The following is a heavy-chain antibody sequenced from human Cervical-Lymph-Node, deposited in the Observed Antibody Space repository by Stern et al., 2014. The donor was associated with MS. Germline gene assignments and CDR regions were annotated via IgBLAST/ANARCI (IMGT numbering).Heavy chain of an antibody. CDR1: GDSISTYY. D-gene: IGHD6-19*01. V-gene: IGHV4-59*01. CDR2: VYYTGST. CDR3: ARGGIALALNWFDL. J-gene: IGHJ5*02. Sequence: QLVQSGPGLVKPSETLSLMCTVSGDSISTYYWNWIRQTPGRGLQWIGYVYYTGSTSYNPSLKRRVTISLGTSKNQFSLKLNSVTAADTAVYYCARGGIALALNWFDLWGQGTPVTVSS.